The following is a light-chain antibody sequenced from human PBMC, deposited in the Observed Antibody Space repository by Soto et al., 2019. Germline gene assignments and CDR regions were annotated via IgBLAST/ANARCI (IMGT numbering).Light chain of an antibody. CDR2: DVN. J-gene: IGLJ1*01. Sequence: QSALTQPASVSGSPGQSITISCTRTSSDVGGYDYVSWYQQHPGKAPKVIIYDVNNRPSGVSSRFSGSKSGNTASLSISGLQAEDEADYYCSSYSSSATNYVFGSGTKLTVL. CDR3: SSYSSSATNYV. CDR1: SSDVGGYDY. V-gene: IGLV2-14*03.